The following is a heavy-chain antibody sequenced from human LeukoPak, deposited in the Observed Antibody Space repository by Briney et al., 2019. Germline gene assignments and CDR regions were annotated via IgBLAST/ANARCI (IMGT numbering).Heavy chain of an antibody. J-gene: IGHJ3*02. CDR2: ISAYNGNT. CDR3: ARKIAYCGGDCYDAFDI. CDR1: GYTFTSYG. D-gene: IGHD2-21*02. V-gene: IGHV1-18*01. Sequence: ASVKVSCKASGYTFTSYGIGWVRQAPGQGLEWMGWISAYNGNTNYAQELQGRVTMTTDTSTSTAYMELRSLRSDDTAVYYCARKIAYCGGDCYDAFDIWGQGTMVTVSS.